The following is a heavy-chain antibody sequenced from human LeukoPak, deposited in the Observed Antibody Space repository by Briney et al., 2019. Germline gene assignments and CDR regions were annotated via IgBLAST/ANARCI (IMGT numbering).Heavy chain of an antibody. J-gene: IGHJ4*02. CDR1: GDSISRTNFY. CDR3: ARRYCSSASCPFDY. D-gene: IGHD2-2*01. Sequence: SETLSLTCTVSGDSISRTNFYWGWIRQPPGKGLEWIGNIYYSGSTDYNPSLKSRVTMSVDTSKNQFSLRLSSVTAADTAVYFCARRYCSSASCPFDYWGQGTLVTVSS. V-gene: IGHV4-39*01. CDR2: IYYSGST.